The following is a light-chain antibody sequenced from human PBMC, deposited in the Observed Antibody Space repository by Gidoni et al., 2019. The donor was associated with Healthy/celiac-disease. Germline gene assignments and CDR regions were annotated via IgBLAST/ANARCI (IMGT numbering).Light chain of an antibody. V-gene: IGLV2-23*01. J-gene: IGLJ1*01. CDR3: CSYAGSSTYV. Sequence: QSALTQPASVSGSPGQSITLSCTGTSSDVGSYNLVSWYQPHPGKAPKLMIYEGSKRPPGVSNRFSGSKSGNTASLTISGLQAEDEAEYYCCSYAGSSTYVFGTGTKVTVL. CDR2: EGS. CDR1: SSDVGSYNL.